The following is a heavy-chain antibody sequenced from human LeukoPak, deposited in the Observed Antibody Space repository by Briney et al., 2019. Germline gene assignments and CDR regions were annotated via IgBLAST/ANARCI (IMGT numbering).Heavy chain of an antibody. D-gene: IGHD2-2*01. CDR2: INPSGGST. J-gene: IGHJ4*02. Sequence: ASVKVSCKASGYTFSSNYMHWVRQAPGQGLEWMGIINPSGGSTSYGKKFQGRVTMTRDTSTSTVYMEVSSLRSEDTAVYYCAHCSSTSCYGGIDYWGQGTLVTVSS. V-gene: IGHV1-46*01. CDR3: AHCSSTSCYGGIDY. CDR1: GYTFSSNY.